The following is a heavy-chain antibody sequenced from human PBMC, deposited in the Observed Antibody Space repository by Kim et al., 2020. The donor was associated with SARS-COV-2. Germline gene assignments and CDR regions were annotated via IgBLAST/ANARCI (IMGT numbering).Heavy chain of an antibody. D-gene: IGHD3-3*01. V-gene: IGHV3-30*18. Sequence: GGSLRLSCGGSGFPFSSYSIHWVRQAPGKGLECMARTSHDGSNTQYADSVKGRFTISRDNSKNTVYLQMDSLTAEDTAVYYCAKGDRLWSDFSFDYWGQGTVVIVSS. CDR1: GFPFSSYS. J-gene: IGHJ4*02. CDR3: AKGDRLWSDFSFDY. CDR2: TSHDGSNT.